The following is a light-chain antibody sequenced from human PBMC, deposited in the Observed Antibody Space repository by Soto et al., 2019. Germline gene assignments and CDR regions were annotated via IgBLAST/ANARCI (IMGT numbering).Light chain of an antibody. CDR1: QDISRY. V-gene: IGKV1-39*01. CDR3: QESYTTPLT. J-gene: IGKJ4*01. CDR2: STS. Sequence: DIQMTQSPPSLSASVGDRVTITCRASQDISRYLNWYQQKPGKAPKLLIYSTSLLQRGVPSRFSGSGSGTDFTLTISILQPDDFATYYCQESYTTPLTFGGGTQVQIK.